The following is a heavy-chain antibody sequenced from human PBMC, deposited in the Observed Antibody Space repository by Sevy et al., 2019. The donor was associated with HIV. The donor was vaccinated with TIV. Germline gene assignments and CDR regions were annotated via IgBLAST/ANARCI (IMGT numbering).Heavy chain of an antibody. CDR3: ARDRQWDLPPASLDP. D-gene: IGHD1-26*01. V-gene: IGHV3-23*01. CDR2: ISGGGHNT. J-gene: IGHJ5*02. CDR1: GFTFSAYA. Sequence: GGSLRLSCVASGFTFSAYAMTWVRQAPGKGLEWVSTISGGGHNTYYANSLKGRFTISRDNSKKTLFLQMKSLRVDDTAIYYCARDRQWDLPPASLDPWGQGTLVTVSS.